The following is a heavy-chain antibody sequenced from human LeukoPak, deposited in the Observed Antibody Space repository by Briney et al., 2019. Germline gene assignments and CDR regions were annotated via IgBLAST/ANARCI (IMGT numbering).Heavy chain of an antibody. CDR2: SRDKAHSYTT. V-gene: IGHV3-72*01. Sequence: GGSLRLSCAASGFTFSDYYMAWVRETPGRGLEWVARSRDKAHSYTTEYAASVRGRFTISRDESRNSLYLQMNSLKIEDTALYYCVRGYNSFDPWGQGTQVTVSS. J-gene: IGHJ5*02. D-gene: IGHD3-10*01. CDR3: VRGYNSFDP. CDR1: GFTFSDYY.